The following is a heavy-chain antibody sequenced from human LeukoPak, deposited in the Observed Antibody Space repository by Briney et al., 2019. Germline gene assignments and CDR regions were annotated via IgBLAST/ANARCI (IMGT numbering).Heavy chain of an antibody. CDR2: INHSGST. CDR1: GGSFSGYY. Sequence: SETLSLTCAVYGGSFSGYYWSWIRQPPGKGLEWIGEINHSGSTNYNPSLKSRVTISVDTSKNQFSLKLSFVTAADTAVYYCASAVREDITIFGVVPYAFDIWGQGTMVTVSS. D-gene: IGHD3-3*01. J-gene: IGHJ3*02. CDR3: ASAVREDITIFGVVPYAFDI. V-gene: IGHV4-34*01.